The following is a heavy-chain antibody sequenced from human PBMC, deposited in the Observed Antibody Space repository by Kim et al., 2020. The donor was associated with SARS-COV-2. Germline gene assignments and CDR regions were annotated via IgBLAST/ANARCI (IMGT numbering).Heavy chain of an antibody. CDR1: GFTFSSYW. Sequence: GGSLRLSCAASGFTFSSYWMSWVRQAPGKGLEWVANIKQDGSEKYYVDSVKGRFTISRDNAKNSLYLQMNSLRAEDTAVYYCARDYRSPGYSSSWYGAPRGYYFDYWGQGTLVTVSS. D-gene: IGHD6-13*01. CDR3: ARDYRSPGYSSSWYGAPRGYYFDY. J-gene: IGHJ4*02. CDR2: IKQDGSEK. V-gene: IGHV3-7*01.